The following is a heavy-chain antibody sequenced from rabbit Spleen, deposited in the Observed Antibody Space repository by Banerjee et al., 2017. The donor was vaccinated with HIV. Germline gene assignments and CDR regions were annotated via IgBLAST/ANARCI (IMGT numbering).Heavy chain of an antibody. Sequence: QSLEESGGDLVKPGASLTLTCSGSGFDFSNNYVMRWVRQAPGKGLEWIASIYPNNGVTHYANWAKGRFTISKTSSTTVTLKMTSVTDADTATYFCASDIVGYGGFNLWGPGTLVTVS. V-gene: IGHV1S40*01. CDR2: IYPNNGVT. D-gene: IGHD6-1*01. CDR3: ASDIVGYGGFNL. J-gene: IGHJ4*01. CDR1: GFDFSNNYV.